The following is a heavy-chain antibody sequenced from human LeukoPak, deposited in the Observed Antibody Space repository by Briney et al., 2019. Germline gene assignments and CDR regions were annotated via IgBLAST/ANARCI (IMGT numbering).Heavy chain of an antibody. CDR3: ARQNSYGHDY. CDR1: GFTFDDYA. J-gene: IGHJ4*02. V-gene: IGHV3-9*01. CDR2: ISWNSGSI. Sequence: GGSLRLSCAASGFTFDDYAMHWVRQAPGKGLEWVSGISWNSGSIGYADSVKGRFTISRDNAKNSLYLQMNSLRAEDTAVYYCARQNSYGHDYWGQGTLVTVSS. D-gene: IGHD5-18*01.